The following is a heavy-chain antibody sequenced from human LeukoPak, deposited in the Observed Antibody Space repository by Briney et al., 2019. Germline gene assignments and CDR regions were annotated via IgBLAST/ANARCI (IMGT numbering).Heavy chain of an antibody. J-gene: IGHJ4*02. Sequence: GASVKVSCKASGYTFANYYMHWVRQAPGQGLEWMGIINPTGGSTTSAQKFQGRVTMTRDTSTSTVYMELSSLRSEDTAVYYCARDTRLDRGYPDYWGQGTLVTVSS. CDR1: GYTFANYY. CDR3: ARDTRLDRGYPDY. D-gene: IGHD5-12*01. V-gene: IGHV1-46*01. CDR2: INPTGGST.